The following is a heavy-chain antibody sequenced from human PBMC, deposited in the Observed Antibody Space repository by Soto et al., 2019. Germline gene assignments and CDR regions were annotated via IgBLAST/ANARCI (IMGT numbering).Heavy chain of an antibody. CDR3: ARITIFGLVICRPYYRMDV. CDR2: INHSRST. J-gene: IGHJ6*02. V-gene: IGHV4-34*01. CDR1: LGCLSRNY. Sequence: PSETLSLTCAVYLGCLSRNYRCWIRQPPGKGMEWIGEINHSRSTNYNPSLKSPVTLSVDTSKNQFSLKLSSVTADDTAVYYCARITIFGLVICRPYYRMDVCGQGNSVTVS. D-gene: IGHD3-3*01.